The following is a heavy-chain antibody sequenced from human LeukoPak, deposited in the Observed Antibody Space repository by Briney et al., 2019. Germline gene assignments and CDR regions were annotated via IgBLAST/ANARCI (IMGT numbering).Heavy chain of an antibody. D-gene: IGHD6-19*01. V-gene: IGHV3-30-3*01. CDR2: ISYDGSNK. CDR3: AREHGGSSGWYAVWFDY. J-gene: IGHJ5*01. Sequence: GGSLRLSCAASGFTFSSYAMHWVRQAPGKGLEWVAVISYDGSNKYYADSVKGRFTISRDNAKNSLYLQMNSLRAEDTAVYYCAREHGGSSGWYAVWFDYWGQGTLVTASS. CDR1: GFTFSSYA.